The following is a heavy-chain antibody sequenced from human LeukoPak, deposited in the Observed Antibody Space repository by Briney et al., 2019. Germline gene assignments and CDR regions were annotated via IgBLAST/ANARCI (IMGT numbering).Heavy chain of an antibody. CDR3: ARGVSGTRSFDY. Sequence: SQTLSLTCAISGDSVSSNSAAWNWIRQSPSRGLEWLGRTYYRSKGYYDYAVSVKSRITINPDTSKHQFSLQLNSVPPEDTAVYYCARGVSGTRSFDYWGQGTLVTVSS. CDR1: GDSVSSNSAA. V-gene: IGHV6-1*01. CDR2: TYYRSKGYY. J-gene: IGHJ4*02. D-gene: IGHD6-19*01.